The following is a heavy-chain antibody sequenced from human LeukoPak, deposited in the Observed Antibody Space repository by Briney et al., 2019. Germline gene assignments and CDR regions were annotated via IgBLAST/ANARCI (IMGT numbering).Heavy chain of an antibody. V-gene: IGHV4-59*08. J-gene: IGHJ4*02. Sequence: KPSETLSLTCTVSGASISSSYWTWIRQPPGKGLEWIAHISYSGDTNYNPALKSRVTISLDTSTNQFSLKLSSVTAADTAVYYCARGSGWLAYWGQGILVTVSS. CDR3: ARGSGWLAY. D-gene: IGHD6-19*01. CDR1: GASISSSY. CDR2: ISYSGDT.